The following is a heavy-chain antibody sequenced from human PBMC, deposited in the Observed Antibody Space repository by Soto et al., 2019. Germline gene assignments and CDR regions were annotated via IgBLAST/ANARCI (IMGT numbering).Heavy chain of an antibody. V-gene: IGHV4-59*01. D-gene: IGHD2-21*02. Sequence: SETLSLTCTVSGGSISSYYWSWIRQPPGKGLEWIGYIYYSGSTNYNPSLKSRVTISVDTSKNQFSLTLSSVTAADTAVYYCARYSVTAITHFDYWGQGTLVTVSS. CDR2: IYYSGST. J-gene: IGHJ4*02. CDR1: GGSISSYY. CDR3: ARYSVTAITHFDY.